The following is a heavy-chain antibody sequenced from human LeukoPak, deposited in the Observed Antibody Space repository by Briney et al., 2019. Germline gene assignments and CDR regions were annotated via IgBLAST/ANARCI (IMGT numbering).Heavy chain of an antibody. J-gene: IGHJ3*02. CDR3: ARRLNDILTGFMAFDI. D-gene: IGHD3-9*01. CDR2: IYNSGST. V-gene: IGHV4-59*08. Sequence: SETLSLTCTASGASITSFYWSWIRQPPGKGLEWIGYIYNSGSTNYNPSLKSRVAISVDTSKNQFSLKLSSVTAADTAVYYCARRLNDILTGFMAFDIWGQGTMVTVSS. CDR1: GASITSFY.